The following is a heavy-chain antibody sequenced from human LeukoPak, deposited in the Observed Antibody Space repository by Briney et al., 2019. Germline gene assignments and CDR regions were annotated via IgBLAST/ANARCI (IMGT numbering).Heavy chain of an antibody. Sequence: GGSLRLSCAASGFTFSRYWMHWVRQAPGKGLEWVSRIQIDGSSTNYADSVKGRFTISGDNDKNTLYLQMHSLRAEDTAMYYCSRVLPGGSRSLDLWGLGTLVIVSS. D-gene: IGHD1-26*01. CDR1: GFTFSRYW. CDR3: SRVLPGGSRSLDL. V-gene: IGHV3-74*01. J-gene: IGHJ2*01. CDR2: IQIDGSST.